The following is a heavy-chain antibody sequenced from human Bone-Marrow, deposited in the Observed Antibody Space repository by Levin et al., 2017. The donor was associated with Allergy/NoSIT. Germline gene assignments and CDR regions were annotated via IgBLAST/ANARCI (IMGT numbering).Heavy chain of an antibody. CDR1: GFNFNLYS. V-gene: IGHV3-23*01. J-gene: IGHJ4*02. CDR3: AKDVNRGFDPNYFDS. CDR2: ISGSAGRT. D-gene: IGHD3-9*01. Sequence: ETLSLTCAATGFNFNLYSMSWVRQTPGKGLEWVSGISGSAGRTYYADSVKGRFTISRDNTKNSLSLQIHSLRVDDTGVYYCAKDVNRGFDPNYFDSWGQGTVVTVSS.